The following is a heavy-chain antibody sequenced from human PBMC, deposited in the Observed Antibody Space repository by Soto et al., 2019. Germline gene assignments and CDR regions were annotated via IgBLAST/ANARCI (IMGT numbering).Heavy chain of an antibody. V-gene: IGHV4-59*01. CDR2: IDYSGNT. J-gene: IGHJ4*02. CDR3: ARGGGNFDY. CDR1: VGSISSYY. D-gene: IGHD3-16*01. Sequence: SETLSLTCTVSVGSISSYYWSWIRQPPGKGLEWIGYIDYSGNTNYNPSLRSRVTISVDTSKNQLSLKLSSVTAADTALYYCARGGGNFDYWGQGNLVTASS.